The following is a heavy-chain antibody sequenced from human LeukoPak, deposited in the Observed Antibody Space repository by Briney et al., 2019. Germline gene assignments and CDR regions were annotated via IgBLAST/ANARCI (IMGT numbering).Heavy chain of an antibody. V-gene: IGHV4-30-2*01. CDR3: ARGRYSYGPNDY. Sequence: SETLSLTCAVSGGSISIGGYSWSWIRQPPGKGLEWIGYIYHSGSTYYNPSLKSRVTISVDRSKNQFSLKLSSVTAADTAVYYCARGRYSYGPNDYWGQGTLVTVSS. J-gene: IGHJ4*02. CDR2: IYHSGST. CDR1: GGSISIGGYS. D-gene: IGHD5-18*01.